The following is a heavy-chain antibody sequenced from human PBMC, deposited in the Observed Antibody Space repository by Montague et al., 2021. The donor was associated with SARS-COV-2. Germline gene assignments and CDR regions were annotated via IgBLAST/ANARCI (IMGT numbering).Heavy chain of an antibody. Sequence: SETLSLTCTASGGSIGAYYWSWIRQPPGKGLEWIGYIYNSGSTXXXPSLESRVTMSVDTSKNQFSLKLNSVTAADTAVYYCARHGGNDAFDIWGRGTMVTVSS. V-gene: IGHV4-59*01. CDR2: IYNSGST. J-gene: IGHJ3*02. CDR3: ARHGGNDAFDI. CDR1: GGSIGAYY.